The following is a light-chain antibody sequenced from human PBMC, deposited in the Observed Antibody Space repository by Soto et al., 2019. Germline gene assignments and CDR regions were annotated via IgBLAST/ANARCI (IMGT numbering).Light chain of an antibody. V-gene: IGKV1-27*01. Sequence: DIQMTQSPSSLSASVGDRVTITCRASQDIDNYLAWFQQTPGKVPKLLIYAASTLHSGVPSRFSGDGSGTDFTLTISSLHPEYFATYYCQKYNSAPWTFGQGTQVDIK. J-gene: IGKJ1*01. CDR1: QDIDNY. CDR2: AAS. CDR3: QKYNSAPWT.